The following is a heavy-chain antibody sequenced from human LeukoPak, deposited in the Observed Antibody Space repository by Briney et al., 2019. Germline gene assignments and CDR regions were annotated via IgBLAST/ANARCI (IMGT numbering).Heavy chain of an antibody. CDR3: ARGGLRAGTGGLDP. CDR1: GYTFIDYD. J-gene: IGHJ5*02. D-gene: IGHD1-1*01. Sequence: ASVKVSCKASGYTFIDYDINWVRQATGQGLEWMRWMNSKSGDTGYAQKFQGRVTMTRKTSISTAYMELSSLRPEDTAVYYCARGGLRAGTGGLDPWGQGTLVIVSS. CDR2: MNSKSGDT. V-gene: IGHV1-8*01.